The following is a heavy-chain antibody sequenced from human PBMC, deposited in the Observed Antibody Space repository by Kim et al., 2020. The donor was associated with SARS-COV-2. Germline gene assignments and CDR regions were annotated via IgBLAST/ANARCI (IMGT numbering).Heavy chain of an antibody. CDR3: ARHYYDGSGPPFIDY. CDR2: INPNRGGT. D-gene: IGHD3-22*01. J-gene: IGHJ4*02. CDR1: GYTFTGYY. V-gene: IGHV1-2*06. Sequence: ASVKVSCKASGYTFTGYYIHWVRQAPGQGLEWMGRINPNRGGTVYAQKFQDRVTITRDTSISTAYMELTRLRSDDTAVYYCARHYYDGSGPPFIDYLGQG.